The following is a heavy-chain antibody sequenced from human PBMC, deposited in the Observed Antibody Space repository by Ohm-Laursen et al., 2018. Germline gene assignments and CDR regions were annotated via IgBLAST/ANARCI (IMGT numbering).Heavy chain of an antibody. CDR1: GYSISSGYY. CDR2: IYHSGST. J-gene: IGHJ5*02. V-gene: IGHV4-38-2*02. Sequence: SDTLSLTCTVSGYSISSGYYWGWIRQPPGKGLEWIGSIYHSGSTYYNPSLKSRVTISVDTSKNHFYLKLSSVTAADTAVYYCARHGMYSSSFNWFDPWGQGTLATVSS. D-gene: IGHD6-6*01. CDR3: ARHGMYSSSFNWFDP.